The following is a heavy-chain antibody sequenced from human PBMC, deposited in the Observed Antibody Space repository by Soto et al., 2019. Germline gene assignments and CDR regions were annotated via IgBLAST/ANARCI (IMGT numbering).Heavy chain of an antibody. V-gene: IGHV3-48*02. CDR1: GFTFSSYS. D-gene: IGHD3-3*01. CDR2: ISSSSSTI. CDR3: ARVDDFWSGL. J-gene: IGHJ4*02. Sequence: GGSLRLSCAASGFTFSSYSMNWVRQAPGKGLEWISYISSSSSTIYYADPVKGRFTISRDNAKNSLYLQMNSLRDEDTAVYYCARVDDFWSGLWGQGTLVTVSS.